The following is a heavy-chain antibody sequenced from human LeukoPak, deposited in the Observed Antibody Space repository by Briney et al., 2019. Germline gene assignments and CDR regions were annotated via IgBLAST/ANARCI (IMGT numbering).Heavy chain of an antibody. CDR2: INRSGST. CDR3: ARGTLWFGELLAY. CDR1: GGSFSGYY. D-gene: IGHD3-10*01. J-gene: IGHJ4*02. Sequence: PSETLSLTCAVYGGSFSGYYWSWIRQPPGKGLEWIGEINRSGSTNYNPSLKSRVTISVDTSKNQFSLKLSSVTAADTAVYYCARGTLWFGELLAYWGQGTLVTVSS. V-gene: IGHV4-34*01.